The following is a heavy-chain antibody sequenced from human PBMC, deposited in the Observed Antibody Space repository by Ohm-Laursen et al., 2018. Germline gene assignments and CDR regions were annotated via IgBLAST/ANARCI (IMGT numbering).Heavy chain of an antibody. V-gene: IGHV4-59*08. CDR2: IYYSGST. Sequence: SDTLSLTCPVSGGSISSHYWSWIRQPPGKGLEWIGYIYYSGSTKYNPSLKSRVTISVDTSKNQFYLKLSSVTAADTAVYYCARHESLQGLYYFDYWGQGTLVTVSS. D-gene: IGHD2-2*01. CDR3: ARHESLQGLYYFDY. CDR1: GGSISSHY. J-gene: IGHJ4*02.